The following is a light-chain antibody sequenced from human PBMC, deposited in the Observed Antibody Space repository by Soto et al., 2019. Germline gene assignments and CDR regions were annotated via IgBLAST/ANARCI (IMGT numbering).Light chain of an antibody. J-gene: IGKJ4*01. V-gene: IGKV3-15*01. CDR2: GAS. CDR1: QSVSSN. CDR3: QQYNNCPPLT. Sequence: EIVMTQSPATLSVSPGERATLSCRASQSVSSNLAWYQQKPGQAPRLLIYGASTRATGIPARFSGSGSGTESTLTVSSLQSEDFAVYFCQQYNNCPPLTFGGGTKVEIK.